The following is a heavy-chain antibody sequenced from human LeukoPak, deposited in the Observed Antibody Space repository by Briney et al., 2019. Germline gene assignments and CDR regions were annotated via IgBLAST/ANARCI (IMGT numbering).Heavy chain of an antibody. CDR2: ISSSSSHK. CDR1: GFTFSSYS. J-gene: IGHJ5*02. Sequence: KTGGSLRLSCVASGFTFSSYSMNWLRQATGKGLEWVSSISSSSSHKYYADSVKGRFTISRDNAKNSLYLQMNSLRAEDTAVYYGTRAPLFGQYQPDHWGQGTLVTVSS. V-gene: IGHV3-21*01. CDR3: TRAPLFGQYQPDH. D-gene: IGHD2-2*01.